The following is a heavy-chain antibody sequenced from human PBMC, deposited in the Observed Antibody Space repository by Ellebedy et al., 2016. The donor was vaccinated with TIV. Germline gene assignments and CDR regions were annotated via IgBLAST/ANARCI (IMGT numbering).Heavy chain of an antibody. CDR3: ARDYYDSSGYYFPGY. Sequence: ASVKVSCXASGYTFTSYGISWVRQAPGQGLEWMGWISAYNGNTNYAQKLQGRVTMTTDTSTSTAYVELRSLRSDDTAVYYCARDYYDSSGYYFPGYWGQGTLVTVSS. CDR2: ISAYNGNT. D-gene: IGHD3-22*01. CDR1: GYTFTSYG. V-gene: IGHV1-18*04. J-gene: IGHJ4*02.